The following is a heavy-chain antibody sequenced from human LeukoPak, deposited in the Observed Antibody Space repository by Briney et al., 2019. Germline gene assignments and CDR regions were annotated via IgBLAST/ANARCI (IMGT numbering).Heavy chain of an antibody. CDR2: ISYDGSNK. CDR3: ARDRGGYRLEGDYGMDV. V-gene: IGHV3-30*04. Sequence: TGGSLRLSCAASGFTFSSYAMHWVRQAPGKGLEWVAVISYDGSNKYYADSVKGRFTISRDNSKNTLYLQMNSLRAEDTAVYYCARDRGGYRLEGDYGMDVWGQGTTVTVSS. J-gene: IGHJ6*02. D-gene: IGHD5-12*01. CDR1: GFTFSSYA.